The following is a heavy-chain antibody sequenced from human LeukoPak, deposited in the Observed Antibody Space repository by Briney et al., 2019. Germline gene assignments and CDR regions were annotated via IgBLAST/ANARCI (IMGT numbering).Heavy chain of an antibody. V-gene: IGHV3-48*04. CDR1: GFTFSSYS. J-gene: IGHJ5*02. D-gene: IGHD2-15*01. Sequence: PGGSLRLSCAASGFTFSSYSMNWVRQAPGKGLEWVSYISSSSSTIYYADSVKGRFTISRDNAKNSLYLQMNSLRAEDTAVYYCARDVRGYCSGGSCYTEDPNWFDPWGQGTLVTVSS. CDR2: ISSSSSTI. CDR3: ARDVRGYCSGGSCYTEDPNWFDP.